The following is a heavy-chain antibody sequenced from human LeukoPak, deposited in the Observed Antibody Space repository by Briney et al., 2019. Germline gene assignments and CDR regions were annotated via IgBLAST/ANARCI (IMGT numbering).Heavy chain of an antibody. CDR2: IKQDGSEK. D-gene: IGHD6-19*01. CDR3: ASGTSGWYFDY. Sequence: TGGSLRLSCAASGFTFSSYWMSWVRQAPGKGLEWVANIKQDGSEKYYVDSVKGRFTISRGNAKNSLYLQMNSLRAEDTAVYYCASGTSGWYFDYWGQGTLVTVSS. V-gene: IGHV3-7*01. J-gene: IGHJ4*02. CDR1: GFTFSSYW.